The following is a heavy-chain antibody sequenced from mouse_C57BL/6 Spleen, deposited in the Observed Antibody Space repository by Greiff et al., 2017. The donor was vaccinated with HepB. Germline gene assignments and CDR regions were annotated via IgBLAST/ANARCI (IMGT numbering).Heavy chain of an antibody. CDR1: GYAFSSSW. V-gene: IGHV1-82*01. Sequence: VQLQQSGPELVKPGASVKISCKASGYAFSSSWMNWVKQRPGKGLEWIGRIYPGDGDTNYNGKFKGKATLTADKSSSTAYMQLSSLTSEDSAVYFCARSIARGYFYVWGTGTTVTVSS. CDR2: IYPGDGDT. J-gene: IGHJ1*03. CDR3: ARSIARGYFYV. D-gene: IGHD1-1*01.